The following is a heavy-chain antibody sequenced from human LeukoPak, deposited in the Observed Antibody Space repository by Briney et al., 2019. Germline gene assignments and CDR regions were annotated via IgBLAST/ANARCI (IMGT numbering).Heavy chain of an antibody. J-gene: IGHJ6*02. CDR2: IIPILGIA. V-gene: IGHV1-69*04. Sequence: GASVKVSCKASGGTFSSYAISWVRQAPGQGLEWMGRIIPILGIANYAQKFQGRVTITADKSTSTAYMELSSLRSEDTAVYYCARDQWSGSPPTYYGMDVWGQGTTVTVSS. CDR1: GGTFSSYA. D-gene: IGHD1-26*01. CDR3: ARDQWSGSPPTYYGMDV.